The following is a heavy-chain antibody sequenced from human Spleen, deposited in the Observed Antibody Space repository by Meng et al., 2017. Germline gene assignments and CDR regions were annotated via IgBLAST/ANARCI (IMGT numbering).Heavy chain of an antibody. D-gene: IGHD3-10*01. CDR3: ARDRPEFGEDPIT. CDR1: GVSISSSNW. J-gene: IGHJ5*02. V-gene: IGHV4-4*02. CDR2: IYHSGSS. Sequence: QVQLKESGPGLVQPSGTLSLTCAVPGVSISSSNWWSWCRQAPGKGLEWIGEIYHSGSSNYNPSLKSRVTMSVDKSKNHFSMDLNSVTAADTAVYYCARDRPEFGEDPITWGQGTLVTVSS.